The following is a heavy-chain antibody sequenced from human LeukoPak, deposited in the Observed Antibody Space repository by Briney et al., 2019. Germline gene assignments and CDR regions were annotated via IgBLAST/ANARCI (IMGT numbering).Heavy chain of an antibody. Sequence: GSLRLSCAASGFTFSSYAMTWVRQAPGRGLEWVSAISGSGGSTYHADSVKGRFTISRVNSKNTLYLQMNSLRAEDTAVYYCAKETYDFWSGYYEAANWFDPWGQGTLVTVSS. CDR1: GFTFSSYA. CDR3: AKETYDFWSGYYEAANWFDP. V-gene: IGHV3-23*01. CDR2: ISGSGGST. J-gene: IGHJ5*02. D-gene: IGHD3-3*01.